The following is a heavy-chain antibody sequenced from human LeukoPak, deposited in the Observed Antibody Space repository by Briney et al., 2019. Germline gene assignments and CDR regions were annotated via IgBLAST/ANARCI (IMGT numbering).Heavy chain of an antibody. Sequence: GGSLRLSCVVSGATFSNLWMNSVRQAPGKGLEWVGRIKSNVDGGTRDYAAPLKGRFTISRDDSKSTLYLQMYSLTTEDTAVYYCTTGSGYSTDWYDLWGQGTLVTVSS. V-gene: IGHV3-15*07. CDR1: GATFSNLW. CDR2: IKSNVDGGTR. CDR3: TTGSGYSTDWYDL. J-gene: IGHJ4*02. D-gene: IGHD6-19*01.